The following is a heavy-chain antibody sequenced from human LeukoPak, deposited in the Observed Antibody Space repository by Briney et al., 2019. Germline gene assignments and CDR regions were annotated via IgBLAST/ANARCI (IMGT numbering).Heavy chain of an antibody. CDR3: AREPLGYCSGGSCYPNWFDP. V-gene: IGHV1-2*06. Sequence: ASVKVSCKASGYTFTGYNTHLVRQAPGQGLEWMGRINTNSGDTNSTHKFQGRVTMTRDTSISTAYMELSRLRSDDTAVYYCAREPLGYCSGGSCYPNWFDPWGQGTLVTVSS. CDR1: GYTFTGYN. J-gene: IGHJ5*02. D-gene: IGHD2-15*01. CDR2: INTNSGDT.